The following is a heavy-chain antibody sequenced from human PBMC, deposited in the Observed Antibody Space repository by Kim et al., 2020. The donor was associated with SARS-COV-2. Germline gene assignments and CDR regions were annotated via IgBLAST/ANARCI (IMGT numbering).Heavy chain of an antibody. CDR1: GYTFTSYA. CDR2: INAGNGNT. J-gene: IGHJ6*02. D-gene: IGHD3-3*01. Sequence: ASVKVSRKASGYTFTSYAMHWVRQAPGQRLEWMGWINAGNGNTKYSQKFQGRVTITRDTSASTAYMELSSLRSEDTAVYYCARSSGRFLEWLSDYYGMDVWGQGTTVTVSS. CDR3: ARSSGRFLEWLSDYYGMDV. V-gene: IGHV1-3*01.